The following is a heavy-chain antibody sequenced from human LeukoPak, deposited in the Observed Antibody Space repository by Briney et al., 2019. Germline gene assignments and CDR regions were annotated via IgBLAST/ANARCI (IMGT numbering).Heavy chain of an antibody. CDR2: IYYSGST. J-gene: IGHJ6*03. D-gene: IGHD3-10*01. CDR3: ARGALSITMVRRDYYYYMDV. CDR1: GGSISSYY. V-gene: IGHV4-59*01. Sequence: PSETLSLTCTVSGGSISSYYWSWIRQPPGKGLEWIGYIYYSGSTNYNPSLKSRVTISVDTSKNQFSLKLSSVTAADTAVYYCARGALSITMVRRDYYYYMDVWGKGTTVTISS.